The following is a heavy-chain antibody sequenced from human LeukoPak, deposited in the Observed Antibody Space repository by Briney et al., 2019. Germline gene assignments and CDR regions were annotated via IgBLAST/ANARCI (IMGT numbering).Heavy chain of an antibody. CDR2: IFYTGST. D-gene: IGHD6-6*01. CDR3: TRTYSSSSIDY. Sequence: SETLSLTCTVSGGSISSDDYYWSWIRQPPGKGLEWLGYIFYTGSTNYNPSLKSRVTMSIDTSKNQFSLKLSSVTAADTAVYYCTRTYSSSSIDYWGQGALVTVSS. J-gene: IGHJ4*02. V-gene: IGHV4-61*08. CDR1: GGSISSDDYY.